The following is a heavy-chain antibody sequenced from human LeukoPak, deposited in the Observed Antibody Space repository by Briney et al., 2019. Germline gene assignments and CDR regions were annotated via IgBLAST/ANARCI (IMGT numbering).Heavy chain of an antibody. CDR2: ISGSGGST. CDR1: GFTFSNYA. J-gene: IGHJ4*02. V-gene: IGHV3-23*01. CDR3: AKDGLYSYGLAPIDY. D-gene: IGHD5-18*01. Sequence: GGSLRLSCAASGFTFSNYAMSWVRQAPGKGLEWVSGISGSGGSTYYADSVKGRFTISRDNSRKTLYLQMNSLRAEDTAVYYCAKDGLYSYGLAPIDYWGQGTLVTVS.